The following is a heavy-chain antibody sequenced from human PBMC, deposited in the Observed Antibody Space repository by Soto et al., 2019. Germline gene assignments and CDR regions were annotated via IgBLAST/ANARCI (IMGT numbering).Heavy chain of an antibody. CDR2: ISGSGGRT. D-gene: IGHD6-13*01. CDR1: GFTFSSYG. V-gene: IGHV3-23*01. J-gene: IGHJ6*02. Sequence: PGGSLRLSCSASGFTFSSYGMSWVRQAPGKGLEWVSGISGSGGRTQYADSVKGRFTISRDNSKKTLYLEMNSLRAEDTAVYYCAKWRSSWTNYYYYYGMDVWGQGTTVTVSS. CDR3: AKWRSSWTNYYYYYGMDV.